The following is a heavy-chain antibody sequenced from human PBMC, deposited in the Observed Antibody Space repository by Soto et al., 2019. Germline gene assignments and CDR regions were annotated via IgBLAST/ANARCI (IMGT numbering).Heavy chain of an antibody. CDR1: GFTFDDYT. CDR2: ISWDGGST. CDR3: AKDMSYYGLGALDY. V-gene: IGHV3-43*01. D-gene: IGHD3-10*01. Sequence: PGGSLRLSCAASGFTFDDYTMHWVRQAPGKGLEWVSLISWDGGSTYYADSVKGRFTISRDNSKNSLYLQMNSLRTEDTALYYCAKDMSYYGLGALDYWGQGTLVTVSS. J-gene: IGHJ4*02.